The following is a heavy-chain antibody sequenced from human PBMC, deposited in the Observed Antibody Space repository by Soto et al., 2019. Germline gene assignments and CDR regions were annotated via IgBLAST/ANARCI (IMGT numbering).Heavy chain of an antibody. J-gene: IGHJ2*01. CDR2: INVRGSS. V-gene: IGHV4-34*01. CDR1: GGSFSGYY. CDR3: ARESHDILTGPPWVWYFDL. D-gene: IGHD3-9*01. Sequence: QVQLQQWGAGPLRPLETLSLTCGVSGGSFSGYYWSWIRQSPGKGLEGFGEINVRGSSNYNQSLNSRVLISFDTSKDHYSLNLMSVTAADTAVYYCARESHDILTGPPWVWYFDLWGRGTLVTVSS.